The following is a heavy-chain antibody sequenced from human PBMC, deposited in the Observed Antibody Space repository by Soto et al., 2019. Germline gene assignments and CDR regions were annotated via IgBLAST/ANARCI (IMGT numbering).Heavy chain of an antibody. Sequence: SETLSLTCAVSGSSIISDYYWGFIRQAPGRGPEWIGNMYHSGSTYKNPSLISRVTISMDTSKNQFSLKLNSVTAADTAVYYCARSGRYQGENWFDPWGPGTLVTVSS. CDR1: GSSIISDYY. CDR2: MYHSGST. J-gene: IGHJ5*02. CDR3: ARSGRYQGENWFDP. V-gene: IGHV4-38-2*01. D-gene: IGHD1-26*01.